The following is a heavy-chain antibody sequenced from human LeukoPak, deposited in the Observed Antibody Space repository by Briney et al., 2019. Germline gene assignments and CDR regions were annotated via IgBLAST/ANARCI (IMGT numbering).Heavy chain of an antibody. Sequence: PSETLSLTCAVYGGSFSGYYWSWIRQPPGKGLEWIGEINHSGSTNYNPSLKSRVTISVDTSKNQFSLKLSSVTVADTAVYYCARGQWLDNYWGQGTLATVSS. CDR2: INHSGST. J-gene: IGHJ4*02. CDR1: GGSFSGYY. CDR3: ARGQWLDNY. D-gene: IGHD6-19*01. V-gene: IGHV4-34*01.